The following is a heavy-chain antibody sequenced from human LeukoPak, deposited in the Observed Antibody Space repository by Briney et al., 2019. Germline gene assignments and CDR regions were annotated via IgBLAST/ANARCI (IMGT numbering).Heavy chain of an antibody. CDR2: IYPGDSDT. D-gene: IGHD6-13*01. Sequence: GESLKISCKGSGYSFTSYWIGWVRLMPGKGLEWMGIIYPGDSDTRYSPSFQGQVTISADKSISTAYLQWSSLKASDTAMYYCARQERIAAAGTGIDYWGQGTLVTVSS. V-gene: IGHV5-51*01. CDR1: GYSFTSYW. CDR3: ARQERIAAAGTGIDY. J-gene: IGHJ4*02.